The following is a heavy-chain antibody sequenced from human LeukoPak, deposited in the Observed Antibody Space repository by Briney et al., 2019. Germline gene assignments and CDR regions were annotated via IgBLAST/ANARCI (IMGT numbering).Heavy chain of an antibody. CDR2: IYYTGST. CDR3: ARVVQSTDSSGFYLPEYFQH. J-gene: IGHJ1*01. V-gene: IGHV4-59*08. D-gene: IGHD3-22*01. Sequence: SETLSLTCSVSGGSINNYYWAWIRQPPGKTLEWIGYIYYTGSTNYNPSLKSRVTISVDTSKNQFSLKLRSVTAADTAVYYCARVVQSTDSSGFYLPEYFQHWGQGTLVTVSS. CDR1: GGSINNYY.